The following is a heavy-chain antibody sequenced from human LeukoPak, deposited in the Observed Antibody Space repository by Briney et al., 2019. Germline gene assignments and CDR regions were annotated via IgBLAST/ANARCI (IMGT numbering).Heavy chain of an antibody. CDR2: INHSGST. J-gene: IGHJ4*02. Sequence: PSETLSLTCAVYGGSFSVYYWSWIRQPPGKGLEWIGEINHSGSTNYNPSLKSRVTMSVDTSKNQFSLKLSSVTAADTAVYYCARDVVAAAGSFDYWGQGTQVTVSS. CDR3: ARDVVAAAGSFDY. CDR1: GGSFSVYY. V-gene: IGHV4-34*01. D-gene: IGHD6-13*01.